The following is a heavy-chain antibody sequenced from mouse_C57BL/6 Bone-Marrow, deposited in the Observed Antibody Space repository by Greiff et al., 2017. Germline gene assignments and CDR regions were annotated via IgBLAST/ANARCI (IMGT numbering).Heavy chain of an antibody. Sequence: EVMLVESGGGLVQPGESPKLSCESNEYEFPSHDMSWVRKTPEKRLELVAAINSDGGSTYYPDTMERRFIISRDNTKKTLYLQMSSLRSEDTALYYCADSSGYYYAMDYWGQGTSVTVSS. D-gene: IGHD3-2*02. CDR3: ADSSGYYYAMDY. V-gene: IGHV5-2*01. CDR1: EYEFPSHD. J-gene: IGHJ4*01. CDR2: INSDGGST.